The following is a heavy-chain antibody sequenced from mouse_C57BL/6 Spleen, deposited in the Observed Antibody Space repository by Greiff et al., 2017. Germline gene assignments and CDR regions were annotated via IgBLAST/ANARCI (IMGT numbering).Heavy chain of an antibody. CDR1: GYTFTSYD. D-gene: IGHD2-2*01. CDR2: IYPRDGST. CDR3: ARWGLPAWFAY. V-gene: IGHV1-85*01. J-gene: IGHJ3*01. Sequence: QVHVKQSGPELVKPGASVKLSCKASGYTFTSYDINWVKQRPGQGLEWIGWIYPRDGSTKYNEKFKGKATLTVDTSSSTAYMELHSLTSEDSAVYFCARWGLPAWFAYWGQGTLVTVSA.